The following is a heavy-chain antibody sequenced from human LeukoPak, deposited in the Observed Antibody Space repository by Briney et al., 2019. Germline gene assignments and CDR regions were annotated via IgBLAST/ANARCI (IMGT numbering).Heavy chain of an antibody. CDR1: GGSISSGDYY. CDR3: ARDGRDYYGSGSYYNDYNDN. D-gene: IGHD3-10*01. CDR2: IYHSGAT. V-gene: IGHV4-30-4*01. Sequence: SETLSLTCTVSGGSISSGDYYWTSIRQPPGKGLEWIGYIYHSGATYSNPSLKSRVTISVDTSKNQFSLKLSSVTAADTAVYYCARDGRDYYGSGSYYNDYNDNWGQGTLVTVSS. J-gene: IGHJ4*02.